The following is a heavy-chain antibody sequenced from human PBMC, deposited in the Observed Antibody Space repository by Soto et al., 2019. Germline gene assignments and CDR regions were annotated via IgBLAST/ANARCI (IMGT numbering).Heavy chain of an antibody. J-gene: IGHJ4*02. CDR2: ISEEGVYI. CDR3: ARYTITTPVDY. CDR1: GFTFGRFA. Sequence: AGGSLRLSCAASGFTFGRFAMSWVRQAPGKGPECVSAISEEGVYIHYAVSVKGRFTISRDNSKNTLYLQMDGLRAEDTAVYYCARYTITTPVDYWGQGTLVTVSS. D-gene: IGHD4-4*01. V-gene: IGHV3-23*01.